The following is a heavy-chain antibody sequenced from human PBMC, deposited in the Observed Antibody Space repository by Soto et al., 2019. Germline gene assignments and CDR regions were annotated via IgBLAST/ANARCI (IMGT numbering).Heavy chain of an antibody. V-gene: IGHV4-34*01. CDR3: ARRNGRGFNYYGMDV. CDR2: INHTGST. Sequence: PSETLSLTCAVYGGSFSGYYWSWIRQPPGKGLEWIGEINHTGSTNYSPSLRSRLTMSVDTSKNQFSLKLSSVTAADTAVYYCARRNGRGFNYYGMDVWGQGTTVT. J-gene: IGHJ6*02. D-gene: IGHD2-8*01. CDR1: GGSFSGYY.